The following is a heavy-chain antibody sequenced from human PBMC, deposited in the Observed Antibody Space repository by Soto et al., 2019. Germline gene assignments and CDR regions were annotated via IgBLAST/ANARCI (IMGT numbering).Heavy chain of an antibody. Sequence: SVKVSCKASGGTFSSYAISWVRQAPGQGLEWMGGIIPIFGTANYAQKFQGRVTITADESTSTAYMELSSLRSEDTAVYYCASQGSYYYGSSGHPGWGQGTLVTVSS. J-gene: IGHJ4*02. CDR1: GGTFSSYA. CDR3: ASQGSYYYGSSGHPG. D-gene: IGHD3-22*01. CDR2: IIPIFGTA. V-gene: IGHV1-69*13.